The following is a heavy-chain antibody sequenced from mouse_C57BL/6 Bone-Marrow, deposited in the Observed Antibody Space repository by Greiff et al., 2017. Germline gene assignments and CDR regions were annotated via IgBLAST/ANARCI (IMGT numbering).Heavy chain of an antibody. CDR3: ARLGRDLDY. V-gene: IGHV3-6*01. Sequence: DVQLQESGPGLVKPSQSLTLTCSVTGYSITSGYYWNWIRQFPGNNLECMGYIRYDGSNNYNPSLKNRISITPDTSKNQFFLKLNSVTTEDTTTYYCARLGRDLDYWGQGTTLTVSS. CDR1: GYSITSGYY. J-gene: IGHJ2*01. CDR2: IRYDGSN. D-gene: IGHD4-1*01.